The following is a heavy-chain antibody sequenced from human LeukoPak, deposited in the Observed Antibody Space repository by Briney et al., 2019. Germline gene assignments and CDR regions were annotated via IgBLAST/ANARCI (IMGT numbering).Heavy chain of an antibody. CDR2: ISSSSSTI. CDR1: GFTFSSYS. Sequence: GGSLRLSCAASGFTFSSYSMNWVRQAPGKGLEWVSYISSSSSTIYYADSVKGRFTISRDNAKNSLYLQMNSLRAEDTAVYYCARVKGVAAAGWFDPWGQGTLVTVSS. CDR3: ARVKGVAAAGWFDP. V-gene: IGHV3-48*04. D-gene: IGHD6-13*01. J-gene: IGHJ5*02.